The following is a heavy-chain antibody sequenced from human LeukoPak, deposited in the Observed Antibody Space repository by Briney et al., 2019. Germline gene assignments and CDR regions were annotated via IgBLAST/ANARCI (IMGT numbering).Heavy chain of an antibody. Sequence: SVKVSCKASGGTFSSYAISWVRQAPGQGLEWMGGIIPIFGTANYAQKFQGRVTITADESTSTAYMELSGLRSEDTAVYFCATHSPEWRYSGYYNYYYMDVWGNGTTVTVSS. CDR2: IIPIFGTA. CDR1: GGTFSSYA. V-gene: IGHV1-69*13. CDR3: ATHSPEWRYSGYYNYYYMDV. J-gene: IGHJ6*03. D-gene: IGHD5-12*01.